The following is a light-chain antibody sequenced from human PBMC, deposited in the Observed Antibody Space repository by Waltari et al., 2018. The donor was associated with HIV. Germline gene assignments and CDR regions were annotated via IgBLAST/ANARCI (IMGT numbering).Light chain of an antibody. Sequence: YVLTQPPSVSVAQGKTATITCEGDRIGTKSVHWYQQKSGQAPQLIIYYDSDRPSGIPERFSGSNSGSAATLTISKVEDGDEADYYCEVWDETRNRVVFGGGTKLFAL. J-gene: IGLJ2*01. V-gene: IGLV3-21*04. CDR3: EVWDETRNRVV. CDR2: YDS. CDR1: RIGTKS.